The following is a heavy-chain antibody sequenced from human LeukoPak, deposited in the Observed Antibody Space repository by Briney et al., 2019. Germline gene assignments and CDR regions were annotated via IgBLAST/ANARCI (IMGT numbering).Heavy chain of an antibody. J-gene: IGHJ5*02. Sequence: SETLSLTCTVSGGSISSYYWSWLRQPPGKGLEWIGYIYYSGSTNYNPSLKSRVTISVDTSKNQFSLKLSSVTAADTAVYYCARVSYYDILTGYFVFGWFDPWGQGTLVTVSS. CDR1: GGSISSYY. CDR3: ARVSYYDILTGYFVFGWFDP. CDR2: IYYSGST. D-gene: IGHD3-9*01. V-gene: IGHV4-59*01.